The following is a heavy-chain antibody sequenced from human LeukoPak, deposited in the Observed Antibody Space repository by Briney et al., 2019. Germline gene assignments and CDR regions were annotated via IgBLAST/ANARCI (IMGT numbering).Heavy chain of an antibody. CDR2: INPNSGGT. CDR3: ATTVTTERYFDY. V-gene: IGHV1-2*06. CDR1: GYTFTGYY. D-gene: IGHD4-17*01. J-gene: IGHJ4*02. Sequence: ASVKVSCKASGYTFTGYYMHWVRQAPGQGLEWMGRINPNSGGTNYAQKFQGRVTMTRDTSISTAYMELSRLRSDDTAVYYCATTVTTERYFDYWGQGTLVTVSS.